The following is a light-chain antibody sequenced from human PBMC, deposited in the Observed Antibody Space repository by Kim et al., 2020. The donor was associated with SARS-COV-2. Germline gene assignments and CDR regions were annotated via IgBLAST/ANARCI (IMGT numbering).Light chain of an antibody. CDR2: DAS. CDR1: QTISNNY. Sequence: SPGERATLSCRASQTISNNYLAWFQQKPGQAPRLLIYDASSRATGIPDIFSGSGSGTDFTLTISRVEPEDFAVYYCHQYGTSPRTFGQGTKVEIK. V-gene: IGKV3-20*01. CDR3: HQYGTSPRT. J-gene: IGKJ1*01.